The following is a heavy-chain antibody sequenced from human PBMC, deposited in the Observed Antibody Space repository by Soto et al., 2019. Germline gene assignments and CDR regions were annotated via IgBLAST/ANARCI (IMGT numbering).Heavy chain of an antibody. CDR2: IYHSGST. Sequence: SETLSLTCAVSGGSISSGGYSWSWIRQPPGKGLEWIGYIYHSGSTYYNPSLKSRVTISVDTSKNQFSLKLSSVTAADTAVYYCARMLLWFGESRRYYYYGMDVWGQGTTVTVSS. J-gene: IGHJ6*02. CDR3: ARMLLWFGESRRYYYYGMDV. V-gene: IGHV4-30-2*01. CDR1: GGSISSGGYS. D-gene: IGHD3-10*01.